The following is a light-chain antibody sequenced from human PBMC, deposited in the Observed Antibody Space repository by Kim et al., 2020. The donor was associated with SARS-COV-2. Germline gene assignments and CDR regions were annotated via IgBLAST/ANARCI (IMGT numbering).Light chain of an antibody. CDR2: DGS. CDR3: QQRNSWPPAVT. CDR1: QNIGTC. Sequence: AGARATLSCRARQNIGTCLGWYQQRPGQAPRLLVYDGSNRATGVPDRFSGSGSGTDFTLTISSLEPEDFAIYYCQQRNSWPPAVTFGGGTKVDIK. V-gene: IGKV3-11*01. J-gene: IGKJ4*01.